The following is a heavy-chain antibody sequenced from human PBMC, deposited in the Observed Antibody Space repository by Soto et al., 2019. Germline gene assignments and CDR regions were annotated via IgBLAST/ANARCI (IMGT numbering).Heavy chain of an antibody. CDR2: IIPIFGTA. Sequence: QVQLVQSGAEVKKPGSSVKVSCKASGGTFSSYAISWVRQAPGQGLEWMGGIIPIFGTANYAQKFQGRVTITADESTSTAYMELSSLRSEDTAVYYCARDPHCDYVPPRYNYGMDVWGQGTTVTVSS. V-gene: IGHV1-69*01. D-gene: IGHD4-17*01. CDR1: GGTFSSYA. J-gene: IGHJ6*02. CDR3: ARDPHCDYVPPRYNYGMDV.